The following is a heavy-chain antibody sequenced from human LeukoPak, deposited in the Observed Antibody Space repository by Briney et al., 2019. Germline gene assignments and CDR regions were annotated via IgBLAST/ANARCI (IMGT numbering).Heavy chain of an antibody. CDR3: ARDVLRFPDAFDI. Sequence: PGGSLRLSCAASGFTFSSYSMNWVRQAPGKGLEWVSSISSSSSYIYYADSVKGRFTISRDNAKNSLYLQMNSLRAEDTAVYYCARDVLRFPDAFDIWGQGTMVTVSS. J-gene: IGHJ3*02. V-gene: IGHV3-21*01. CDR2: ISSSSSYI. D-gene: IGHD2-15*01. CDR1: GFTFSSYS.